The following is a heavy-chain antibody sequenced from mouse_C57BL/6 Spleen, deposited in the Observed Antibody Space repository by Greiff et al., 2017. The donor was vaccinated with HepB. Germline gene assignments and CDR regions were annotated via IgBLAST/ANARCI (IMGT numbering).Heavy chain of an antibody. D-gene: IGHD1-1*01. CDR1: GYTFTSYW. V-gene: IGHV1-64*01. CDR2: IHPNSGST. CDR3: ARSSSYWYFDV. J-gene: IGHJ1*03. Sequence: VQLQQSGAELVKPGASVKLSCKASGYTFTSYWMHWVKQRPGQGLEWIGMIHPNSGSTNYNEKFKSKATLTVDKSSSTACMQLSSLTSGDSAVYYCARSSSYWYFDVWGTGTTVTVSS.